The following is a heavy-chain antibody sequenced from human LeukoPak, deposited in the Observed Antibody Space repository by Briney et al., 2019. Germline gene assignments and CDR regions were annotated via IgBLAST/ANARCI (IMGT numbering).Heavy chain of an antibody. D-gene: IGHD1-26*01. CDR2: IYYSGST. V-gene: IGHV4-39*01. Sequence: PSETLSLTCTVSGGSISSSSYYWGWIRQPPGKGLEWIASIYYSGSTYYNPSLKSRVTISVDSFKNQFSLKLSSVTAADTAVYYCARHSGNYYDAFDIWGQGTMVTVSS. CDR3: ARHSGNYYDAFDI. CDR1: GGSISSSSYY. J-gene: IGHJ3*02.